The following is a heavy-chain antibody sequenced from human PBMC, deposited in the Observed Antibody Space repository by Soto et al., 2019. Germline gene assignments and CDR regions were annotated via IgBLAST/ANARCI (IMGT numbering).Heavy chain of an antibody. CDR1: GFTVSSFP. CDR2: ISSSGDGS. D-gene: IGHD5-12*01. Sequence: EMHLLESGGGLVQPGGSLRLSCAASGFTVSSFPMTWVRQAPGKGLEWVSSISSSGDGSFYAASVKGRFTISRDSSKNMLFLQVSSLRAEDTAVYYCARKVACSIWGQGTLVTVSS. CDR3: ARKVACSI. V-gene: IGHV3-23*01. J-gene: IGHJ4*02.